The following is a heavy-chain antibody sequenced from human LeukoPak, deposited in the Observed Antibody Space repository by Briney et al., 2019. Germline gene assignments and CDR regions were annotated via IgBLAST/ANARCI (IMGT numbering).Heavy chain of an antibody. CDR1: GYTFTIYY. Sequence: ASVKVSCKASGYTFTIYYMHWVRQAPGQGLEWMGIINPSGGSISYAQKFQGRVTMTRETSTSIVYMALSSLRSEDTAVYYCARDGPRIAALGEDFDYWGQGTLVTVSS. V-gene: IGHV1-46*01. CDR2: INPSGGSI. J-gene: IGHJ4*02. D-gene: IGHD6-6*01. CDR3: ARDGPRIAALGEDFDY.